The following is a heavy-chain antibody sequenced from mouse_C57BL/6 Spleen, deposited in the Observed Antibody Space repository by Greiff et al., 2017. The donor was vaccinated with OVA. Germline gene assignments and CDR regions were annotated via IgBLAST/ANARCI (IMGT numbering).Heavy chain of an antibody. J-gene: IGHJ3*01. CDR1: AYAFRSSW. CDR2: IYPGDGDT. V-gene: IGHV1-80*01. CDR3: GRQERGTAQATFAD. D-gene: IGHD3-2*02. Sequence: QVQLQQSGAELVKPGASVKISCKASAYAFRSSWMNWVKQRPGKGLEWIGQIYPGDGDTNYNGKFKGKPTLTAVKSSCTAYMKLSSMTSEEAAVYFGGRQERGTAQATFADWGQGTLVTVSA.